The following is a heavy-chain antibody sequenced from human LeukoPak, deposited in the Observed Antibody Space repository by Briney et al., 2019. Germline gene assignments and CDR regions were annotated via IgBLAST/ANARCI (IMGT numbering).Heavy chain of an antibody. CDR3: AKDSNGFTNDFDY. Sequence: GGSLRLSCAASGFTFTNYAMNWVRQAPEKGLEWVSTIHGGGDVTYYADSVKGRFTISRDNSKNTLYLQMNSLRAEDTAVYYCAKDSNGFTNDFDYWGQGTLVTVSS. J-gene: IGHJ4*02. CDR2: IHGGGDVT. D-gene: IGHD2-2*01. CDR1: GFTFTNYA. V-gene: IGHV3-23*01.